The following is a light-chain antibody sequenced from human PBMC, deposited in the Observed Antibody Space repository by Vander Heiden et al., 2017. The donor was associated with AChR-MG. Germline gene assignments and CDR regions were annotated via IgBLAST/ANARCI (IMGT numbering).Light chain of an antibody. Sequence: DIVLTLSPDSLAVSLGERATINCKSSQSVLYSTNNKNYLAWYQQKPGQPPKLLIYCASTRESGVPDRFSGSGSGTDFTLTISSLQAEDVAVYYCQQYYSTLPYTFGQGTKLEIK. V-gene: IGKV4-1*01. CDR2: CAS. CDR3: QQYYSTLPYT. J-gene: IGKJ2*01. CDR1: QSVLYSTNNKNY.